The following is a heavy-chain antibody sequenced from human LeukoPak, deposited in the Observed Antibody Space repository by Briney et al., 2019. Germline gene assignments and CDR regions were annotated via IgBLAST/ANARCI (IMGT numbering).Heavy chain of an antibody. V-gene: IGHV3-53*01. J-gene: IGHJ4*02. CDR1: GFTFSGYA. Sequence: GGSLRLSCAASGFTFSGYAMHWVRQAPGKGLEWVSVIYSGGSTYYADSVKGRFTISRDNSKNTLYLQMNSLRAEDTAVYYCARGYYYDSSGYSSWGQGTLVTVSS. CDR3: ARGYYYDSSGYSS. CDR2: IYSGGST. D-gene: IGHD3-22*01.